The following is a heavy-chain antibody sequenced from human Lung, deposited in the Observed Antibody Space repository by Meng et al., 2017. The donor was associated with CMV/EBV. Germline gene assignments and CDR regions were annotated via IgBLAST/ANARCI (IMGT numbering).Heavy chain of an antibody. J-gene: IGHJ5*02. CDR2: IYYSGNT. D-gene: IGHD2-2*01. CDR1: GGXISSGDYY. Sequence: SXTXSLXCTVSGGXISSGDYYWSWIRQHPGKGLEWIGYIYYSGNTYYSPSLKSRVTVSVDTSKNQFSLKLSSVTAADTAVYYCARDPGGYCRNTNCPRWFDPWXQGTLVTVSS. V-gene: IGHV4-31*03. CDR3: ARDPGGYCRNTNCPRWFDP.